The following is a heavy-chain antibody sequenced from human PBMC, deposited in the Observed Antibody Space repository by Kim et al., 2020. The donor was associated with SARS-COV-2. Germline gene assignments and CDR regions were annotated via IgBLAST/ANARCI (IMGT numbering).Heavy chain of an antibody. D-gene: IGHD5-18*01. V-gene: IGHV3-53*01. CDR2: IYSGDNT. CDR1: GFTISNIY. CDR3: ARDGTYSYGYGFDY. J-gene: IGHJ4*02. Sequence: GGSLRLSCAASGFTISNIYMSWVRQAPGKGLEWVSVIYSGDNTFYADSVKGRFTISRDISKNPLYLQMPTLIAEYTSGDYCARDGTYSYGYGFDYWGQGT.